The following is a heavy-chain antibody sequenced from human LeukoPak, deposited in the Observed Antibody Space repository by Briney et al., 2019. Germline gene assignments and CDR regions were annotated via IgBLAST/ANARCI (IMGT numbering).Heavy chain of an antibody. CDR2: ISAYNGNT. CDR1: GYTFTSYG. J-gene: IGHJ3*02. D-gene: IGHD3-10*01. CDR3: ASHRTYGSGSWSDAFDI. Sequence: GASVKVSCKASGYTFTSYGISWVRQAPGQGLEWMGWISAYNGNTNYEQKFQGRVTMTTDASTSTAYMELRSLRSDDTAVYYCASHRTYGSGSWSDAFDIWGQGTMVTVSS. V-gene: IGHV1-18*01.